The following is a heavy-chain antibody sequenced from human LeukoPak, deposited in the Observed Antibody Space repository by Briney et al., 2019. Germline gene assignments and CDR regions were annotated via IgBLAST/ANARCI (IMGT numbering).Heavy chain of an antibody. CDR1: GFTFSSFG. Sequence: PGRSLRLSCAASGFTFSSFGMHWVRQAPGKGLEWVAVIWYDGSNQYYADSVKGRFTISRDNSKNTLYLQMNSLRAEDTAVYYCARDGSWGRVVPAVAPGYWGQGTLVTVSS. CDR2: IWYDGSNQ. J-gene: IGHJ4*02. CDR3: ARDGSWGRVVPAVAPGY. D-gene: IGHD2-2*01. V-gene: IGHV3-33*01.